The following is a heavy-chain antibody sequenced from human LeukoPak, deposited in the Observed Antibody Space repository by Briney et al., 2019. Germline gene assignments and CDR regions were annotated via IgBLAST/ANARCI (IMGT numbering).Heavy chain of an antibody. CDR3: ASPLSYYGSGSYYIYAY. D-gene: IGHD3-10*01. V-gene: IGHV1-69*06. Sequence: SVKLSCKASGGTFSSYAISWVRQAPGQGLEWMGRIIPIFGTANYAQKFQGRVTITADKSTSTAYMELSSLRSEDTAVYYCASPLSYYGSGSYYIYAYWGQGTLVTVSS. CDR1: GGTFSSYA. J-gene: IGHJ4*02. CDR2: IIPIFGTA.